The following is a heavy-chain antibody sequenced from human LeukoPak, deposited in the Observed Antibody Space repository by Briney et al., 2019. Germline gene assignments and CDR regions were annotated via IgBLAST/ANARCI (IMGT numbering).Heavy chain of an antibody. V-gene: IGHV3-48*01. CDR3: TRDHGLDV. CDR2: ISSSSSTI. J-gene: IGHJ6*02. CDR1: GFTFSSYS. Sequence: SGGSLRLSCAASGFTFSSYSMNWVRQAPGKGLEWVSYISSSSSTIYYADSVKGRFTITRDNAKNMLYLEMNSLRVEDTAVYFCTRDHGLDVWGQGTTVTVSS.